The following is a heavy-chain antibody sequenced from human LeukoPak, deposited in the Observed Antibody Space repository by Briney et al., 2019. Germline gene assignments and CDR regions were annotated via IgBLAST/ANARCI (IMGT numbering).Heavy chain of an antibody. Sequence: GASVKVSCKASGYTFTSYYIHWVRQAPGQGLEWMGIINPNGGSPSYAQKFQGGVTMTRDTSTSTVYMELSSLRSEDTAVYYCAISAEGYFDYWGQGTLATVSS. J-gene: IGHJ4*02. V-gene: IGHV1-46*01. CDR1: GYTFTSYY. CDR3: AISAEGYFDY. CDR2: INPNGGSP.